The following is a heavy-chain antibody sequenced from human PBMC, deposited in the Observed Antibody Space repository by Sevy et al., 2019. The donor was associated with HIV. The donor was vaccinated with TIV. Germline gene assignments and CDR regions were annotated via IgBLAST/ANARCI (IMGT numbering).Heavy chain of an antibody. V-gene: IGHV3-30-3*01. D-gene: IGHD6-13*01. CDR1: GFTFSSYA. Sequence: GGSLRLSCAASGFTFSSYAMHWDRQAPGKGLEWVAVISYDGSNKYYAYSVKGRFTISRDNSKNTLYLQMNSLRAEDTAVYYCARDIAELGLYYYYYGMDVWGQGTTVTVSS. J-gene: IGHJ6*02. CDR2: ISYDGSNK. CDR3: ARDIAELGLYYYYYGMDV.